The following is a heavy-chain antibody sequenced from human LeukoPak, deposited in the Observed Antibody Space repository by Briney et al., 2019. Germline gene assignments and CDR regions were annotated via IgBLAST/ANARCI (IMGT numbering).Heavy chain of an antibody. Sequence: GASVKVSCKASGYTFTGYYMHWVRQAPGQGLEWMGRINPNSGGTNYAQKFQGRATMTRDTSISTAYMELSRLRSDDTAAYYCARDLGYYYDSSGYYENWFDPWGQGTLVTVSS. CDR3: ARDLGYYYDSSGYYENWFDP. J-gene: IGHJ5*02. D-gene: IGHD3-22*01. CDR2: INPNSGGT. V-gene: IGHV1-2*06. CDR1: GYTFTGYY.